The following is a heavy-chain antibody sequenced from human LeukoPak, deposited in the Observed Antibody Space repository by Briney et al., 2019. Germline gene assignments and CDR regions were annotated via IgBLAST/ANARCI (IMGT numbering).Heavy chain of an antibody. V-gene: IGHV3-30*02. Sequence: PGGSLRLSCAPSGFTVIRYWMHWVRQAPGRGLEWVAFIRYDGSNKYYADSVKDRCTICRDNSKNTLYLQINSLTADDTAVYYCAKAITTFGVLLRYYYSTVVTGNGTPVTVSS. D-gene: IGHD3-3*01. CDR1: GFTVIRYW. CDR3: AKAITTFGVLLRYYYSTVV. J-gene: IGHJ6*03. CDR2: IRYDGSNK.